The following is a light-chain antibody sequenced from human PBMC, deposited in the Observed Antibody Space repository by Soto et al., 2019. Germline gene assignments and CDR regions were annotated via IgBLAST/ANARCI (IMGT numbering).Light chain of an antibody. V-gene: IGKV3-15*01. CDR1: QSVISS. CDR2: GAS. Sequence: EIVVTQSPALLSVSPGERVTLSCRASQSVISSIAWYQQKLGQAPRLLIYGASARATGIPARFSGSGSGTEFFLTMSSLQSEDFAIYYCQHYNNWLGTFGGGTKVEIK. CDR3: QHYNNWLGT. J-gene: IGKJ4*01.